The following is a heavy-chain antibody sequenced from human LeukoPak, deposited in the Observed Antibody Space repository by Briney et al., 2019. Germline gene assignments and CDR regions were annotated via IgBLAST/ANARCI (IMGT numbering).Heavy chain of an antibody. CDR2: INPNSGGT. Sequence: ASVKVSCKASGYTFTGYYMHWVRQATGQGLEWMGWINPNSGGTNYTQKFQGRVTMTRDTSISTAYMELSRLRSDDTAVYYCARDSGWPRDAFDIWGQGTMVTVSS. J-gene: IGHJ3*02. CDR3: ARDSGWPRDAFDI. CDR1: GYTFTGYY. V-gene: IGHV1-2*02. D-gene: IGHD6-19*01.